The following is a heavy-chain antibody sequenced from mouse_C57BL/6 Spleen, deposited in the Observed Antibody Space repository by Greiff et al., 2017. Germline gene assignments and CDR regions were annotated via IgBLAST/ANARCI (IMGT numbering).Heavy chain of an antibody. CDR2: IYPGDGDT. Sequence: LVESGPELVKPGASVKISCKASGYAFSSSWMNWVKQRPGKGLEWIGRIYPGDGDTKYNGKFKGKATLTAEKSSSTASMQLCRLTSEFSAVYFCSRSEYYGSIQGFAYWGQGTLVTVSA. J-gene: IGHJ3*01. CDR1: GYAFSSSW. V-gene: IGHV1-82*01. CDR3: SRSEYYGSIQGFAY. D-gene: IGHD1-1*01.